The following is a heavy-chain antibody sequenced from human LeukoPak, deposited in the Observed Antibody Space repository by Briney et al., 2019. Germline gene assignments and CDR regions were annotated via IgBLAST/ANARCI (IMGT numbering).Heavy chain of an antibody. V-gene: IGHV4-59*01. CDR3: ARFYCSSTSCYRDAFDI. CDR2: IYYTGST. J-gene: IGHJ3*02. Sequence: PPETLSLTCSVSGGSISSYYWSWIRQPPGKGLEWIGYIYYTGSTNYNSSLKSRITISLDTSKNQFSLKLNSVTAADTAVYYCARFYCSSTSCYRDAFDIWGQGTMVTVSS. D-gene: IGHD2-2*01. CDR1: GGSISSYY.